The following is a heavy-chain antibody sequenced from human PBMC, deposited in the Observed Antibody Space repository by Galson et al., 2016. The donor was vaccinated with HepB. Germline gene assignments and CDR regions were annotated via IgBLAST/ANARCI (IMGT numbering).Heavy chain of an antibody. CDR2: ISSDGSTT. CDR1: GFTFSSYW. Sequence: SLRLSCAASGFTFSSYWMHWVRQAPGRGLVWVSRISSDGSTTDYADSVKGRFTISRDYVKNTVYLQMNSLRAEDTAVYYCARDWSEIDYDVLTANYYYYHYGMDVWGQGTTVTVSS. J-gene: IGHJ6*02. V-gene: IGHV3-74*01. D-gene: IGHD3-9*01. CDR3: ARDWSEIDYDVLTANYYYYHYGMDV.